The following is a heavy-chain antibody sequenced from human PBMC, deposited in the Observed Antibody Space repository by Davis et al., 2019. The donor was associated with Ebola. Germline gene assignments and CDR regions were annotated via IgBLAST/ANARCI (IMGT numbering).Heavy chain of an antibody. Sequence: SETLSLTCTVSGGSISSDNWSWIRQPPGKGLEWIGSNYYSGSTYYNPSLKSRVTVSVDTSKNQFSLKLRSVTAADTAVYYCARHGGGSGYDYWGQGTLVTVSS. CDR1: GGSISSDN. CDR2: NYYSGST. V-gene: IGHV4-59*05. J-gene: IGHJ4*02. D-gene: IGHD5-12*01. CDR3: ARHGGGSGYDY.